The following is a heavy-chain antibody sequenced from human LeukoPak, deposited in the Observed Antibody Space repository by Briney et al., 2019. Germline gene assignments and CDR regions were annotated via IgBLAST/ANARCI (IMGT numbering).Heavy chain of an antibody. V-gene: IGHV1-69*04. J-gene: IGHJ4*02. CDR3: APYSSSWYSGLD. D-gene: IGHD6-13*01. Sequence: GASVKVSCKASGGTFSSYAISWVRQAPGQGLEWMGRIIPILGIANYAQKFQGRVTITADKSTSTAYMELSSLRSEDTAVYYCAPYSSSWYSGLDWGQGTLVTVSS. CDR2: IIPILGIA. CDR1: GGTFSSYA.